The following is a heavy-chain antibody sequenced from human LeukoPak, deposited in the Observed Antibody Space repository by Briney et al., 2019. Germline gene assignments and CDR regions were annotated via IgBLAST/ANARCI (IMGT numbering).Heavy chain of an antibody. CDR2: IRLDGSNK. V-gene: IGHV3-30*02. Sequence: PGGSLRLSCAASGFTFSAYAMHWVRQAPGKGLEWVAFIRLDGSNKNYGDSVKGRFTISRDNSKNTLYLEMNSLRGEDTAVYYCAKTGEGYYFDYWGQGTLVTVSS. CDR3: AKTGEGYYFDY. CDR1: GFTFSAYA. J-gene: IGHJ4*02. D-gene: IGHD7-27*01.